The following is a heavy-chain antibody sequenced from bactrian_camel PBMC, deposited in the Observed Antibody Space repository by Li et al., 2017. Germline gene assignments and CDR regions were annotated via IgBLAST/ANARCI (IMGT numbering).Heavy chain of an antibody. J-gene: IGHJ4*01. CDR2: ISPRGIT. D-gene: IGHD1*01. Sequence: QVQLVESGGGSVQAGGSLKLSCQFDAYSYSSYCMGWFRQAPGSECELVSTISPRGITYYADSVEGRFTISQDNSKNTVYLQVNDLKPEDTAVYYCAAPRSLMPPCSPRSQGTQVTVS. V-gene: IGHV3S53*01. CDR1: AYSYSSYC.